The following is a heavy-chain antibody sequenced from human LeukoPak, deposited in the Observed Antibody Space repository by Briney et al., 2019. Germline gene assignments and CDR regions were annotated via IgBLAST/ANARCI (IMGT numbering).Heavy chain of an antibody. Sequence: GGSLRLSCAASEFTFSSYNMNWVRQAPGKGLEWVSYISSSSNSMYYADSVKGRFTISRDNAKNSLYLQMNSLRAEDTAVYYCARILARQFTSFSDSSPYTYYYMDVWGKGTTVTVSS. V-gene: IGHV3-48*01. CDR1: EFTFSSYN. CDR2: ISSSSNSM. CDR3: ARILARQFTSFSDSSPYTYYYMDV. D-gene: IGHD2/OR15-2a*01. J-gene: IGHJ6*03.